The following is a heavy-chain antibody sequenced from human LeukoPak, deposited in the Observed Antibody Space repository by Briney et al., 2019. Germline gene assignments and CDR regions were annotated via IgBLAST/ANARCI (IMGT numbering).Heavy chain of an antibody. Sequence: SETLSLTCTVSGGSIGTYCWSWVRQPAGKGLEWIGRIDTSGSANYNPSLKSRVTMSVDTSKNRVSLNLSSVTAAETAVYYCALQDIMTGYSLVFWGQGTLVTVSS. CDR1: GGSIGTYC. V-gene: IGHV4-4*07. CDR3: ALQDIMTGYSLVF. CDR2: IDTSGSA. J-gene: IGHJ4*02. D-gene: IGHD3-9*01.